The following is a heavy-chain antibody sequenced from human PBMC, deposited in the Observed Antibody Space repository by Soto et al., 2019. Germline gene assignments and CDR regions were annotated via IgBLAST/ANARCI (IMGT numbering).Heavy chain of an antibody. CDR3: SREGTIGNDDGMDV. Sequence: PGGSLRLSCASSVFTFSSYWMSCVRHSPGMGLERVANIKQDGSEQNYVDYVKGRLTISRDNAKNSLYLQMNSLRAEDTAVYYCSREGTIGNDDGMDVCGEGTMVTVSS. CDR2: IKQDGSEQ. D-gene: IGHD1-1*01. V-gene: IGHV3-7*03. J-gene: IGHJ6*01. CDR1: VFTFSSYW.